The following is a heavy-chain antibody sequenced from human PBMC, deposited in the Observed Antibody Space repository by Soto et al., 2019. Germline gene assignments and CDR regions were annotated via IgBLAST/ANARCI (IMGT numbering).Heavy chain of an antibody. CDR3: SKFKYSISVRYLQH. D-gene: IGHD6-6*01. CDR2: IYPSDSRT. CDR1: GYTFANYW. Sequence: EVLLVQSGPEMKKPGESLKISCESSGYTFANYWIGWVRQVPGKGLEWVAIIYPSDSRTIYSPSFQGQVTISADKSISTAYLQWTSLKASDTVTYYSSKFKYSISVRYLQHWGQGTPVIVSS. J-gene: IGHJ1*01. V-gene: IGHV5-51*01.